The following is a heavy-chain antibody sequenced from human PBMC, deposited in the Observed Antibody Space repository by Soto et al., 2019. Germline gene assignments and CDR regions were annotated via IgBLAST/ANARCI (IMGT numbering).Heavy chain of an antibody. V-gene: IGHV1-3*05. CDR3: ARSSGYYLIDDY. Sequence: QVQLVQSGAEEQKPGASVKVSCKASGYTFTSYAMHWVRQAPGQRLEWMGWINAGNGNTKYSQKFQSRVTITRDTSASTAYMELSSLRSEDTAVYYCARSSGYYLIDDYWGQGTLVTVSS. CDR1: GYTFTSYA. D-gene: IGHD3-22*01. CDR2: INAGNGNT. J-gene: IGHJ4*02.